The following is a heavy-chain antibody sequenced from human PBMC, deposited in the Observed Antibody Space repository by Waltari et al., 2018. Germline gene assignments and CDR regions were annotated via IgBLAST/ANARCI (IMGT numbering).Heavy chain of an antibody. V-gene: IGHV3-33*01. J-gene: IGHJ4*02. CDR1: GIPFSGYG. CDR3: ARGVLDYFDH. D-gene: IGHD2-8*02. CDR2: ICYDGTAQ. Sequence: QVHLVESGGGVVQPGTSRRLSCTVSGIPFSGYGMHWVRQAPGKGLEWVAVICYDGTAQYYADSVKGRFTVSRDNSKNTAYLYMKNLRADDTALYFCARGVLDYFDHWGQGTLVTVSS.